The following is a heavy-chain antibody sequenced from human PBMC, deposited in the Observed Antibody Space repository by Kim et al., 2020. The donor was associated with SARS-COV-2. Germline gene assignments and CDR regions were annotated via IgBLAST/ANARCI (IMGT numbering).Heavy chain of an antibody. CDR1: GASITSNSW. D-gene: IGHD2-15*01. CDR3: ARRGGLVRFDY. CDR2: MYHTGSN. J-gene: IGHJ4*02. Sequence: SETLSLTCAVSGASITSNSWWSWVRQPPGRGLEWIGDMYHTGSNNYNSSLKSRVTISVDKSKNQFSLEMISVTAADTAVYYCARRGGLVRFDYWGQGTLVTVSS. V-gene: IGHV4-4*02.